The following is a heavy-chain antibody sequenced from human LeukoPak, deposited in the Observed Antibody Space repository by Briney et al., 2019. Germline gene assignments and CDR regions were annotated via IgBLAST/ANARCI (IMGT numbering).Heavy chain of an antibody. CDR3: ARHSYYYDSSGYYIPDAFDI. J-gene: IGHJ3*02. CDR2: ISYDGSNK. CDR1: GFTFSSYA. D-gene: IGHD3-22*01. Sequence: GGSLRLSCAASGFTFSSYAMHWVRQAPGKGLEGVAVISYDGSNKYYADSVKGRFTISRDNSKNTLYLQMNSLRAEDTAVYYCARHSYYYDSSGYYIPDAFDIWGQGTMVTVSS. V-gene: IGHV3-30*04.